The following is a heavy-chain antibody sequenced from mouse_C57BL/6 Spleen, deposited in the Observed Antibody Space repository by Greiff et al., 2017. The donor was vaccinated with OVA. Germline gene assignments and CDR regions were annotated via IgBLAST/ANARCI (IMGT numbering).Heavy chain of an antibody. V-gene: IGHV5-6*01. D-gene: IGHD2-4*01. CDR1: GFTFSSYG. Sequence: EVQVVESGGDLVKPGGSLKLSCAASGFTFSSYGMSWVRQTPDKRLEWVATICSGGSYTYYPDSVKGRFTFSRDNTKNTLYLQMSSLKSEDTAMYYCASVNYYEYDGYYIDYWGQGTALTVSS. CDR2: ICSGGSYT. CDR3: ASVNYYEYDGYYIDY. J-gene: IGHJ2*01.